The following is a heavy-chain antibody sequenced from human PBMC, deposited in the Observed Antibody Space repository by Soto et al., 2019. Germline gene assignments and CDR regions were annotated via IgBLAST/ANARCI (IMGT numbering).Heavy chain of an antibody. CDR1: GFTFSTYS. V-gene: IGHV3-48*01. J-gene: IGHJ5*02. CDR2: ISGSSSTI. CDR3: ARSGPDSGYDT. D-gene: IGHD5-12*01. Sequence: GGSLRLSCAASGFTFSTYSMIWVRQAPGKGLEWVSSISGSSSTIYYADSVKGRFTISRDNAKNSLFLQMNSLRAEDTAVYYCARSGPDSGYDTWGQGTLITVSS.